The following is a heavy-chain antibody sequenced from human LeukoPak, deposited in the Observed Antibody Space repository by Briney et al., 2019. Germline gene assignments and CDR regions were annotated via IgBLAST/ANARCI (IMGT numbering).Heavy chain of an antibody. Sequence: SETLSLTCTVSGDSISSSSFYWGWIRQPPGKGLEWIGSFSYSGSTYYNLSLKSRVTISVDTSKNHFSLKLSSVTAADTAVYYCATAASISAAVYWGQGTLVTVSS. J-gene: IGHJ4*02. CDR3: ATAASISAAVY. V-gene: IGHV4-39*02. CDR2: FSYSGST. D-gene: IGHD6-13*01. CDR1: GDSISSSSFY.